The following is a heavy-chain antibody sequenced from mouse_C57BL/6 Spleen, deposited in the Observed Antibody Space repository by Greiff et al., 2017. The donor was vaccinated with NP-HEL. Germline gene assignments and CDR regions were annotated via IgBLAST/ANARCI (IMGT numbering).Heavy chain of an antibody. CDR2: ISDGGSYT. Sequence: DVKLQESGGGLVKPGGSLKLSCAASGFTFSSYAMSWVRQTPEKRLEWVATISDGGSYTYYPDNVKGRFTISRDNAKNNLYLQMSQLKSEDTAMYYCARDRGYYSNLYAMDYWGQGTSVTVSS. CDR1: GFTFSSYA. CDR3: ARDRGYYSNLYAMDY. J-gene: IGHJ4*01. V-gene: IGHV5-4*01. D-gene: IGHD2-5*01.